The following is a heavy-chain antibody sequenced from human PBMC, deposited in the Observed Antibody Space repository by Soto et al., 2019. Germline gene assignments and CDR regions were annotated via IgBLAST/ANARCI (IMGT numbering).Heavy chain of an antibody. V-gene: IGHV4-39*01. CDR3: ARQAQTRVGYYYMDV. CDR2: VFYSGST. CDR1: GGSISSSGYY. Sequence: SETLSLTCTVSGGSISSSGYYWAWIRQPPGKGLECIGSVFYSGSTYYNPSLKSRVTLSVDTSKNQFSLNLGSVTAADTAVYYCARQAQTRVGYYYMDVWGKGTTVTVSS. J-gene: IGHJ6*03. D-gene: IGHD1-26*01.